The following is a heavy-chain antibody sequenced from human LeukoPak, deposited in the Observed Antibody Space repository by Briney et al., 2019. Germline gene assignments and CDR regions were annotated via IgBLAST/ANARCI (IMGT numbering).Heavy chain of an antibody. CDR2: IYTSGST. CDR3: ARGYDSSGYYNFDY. Sequence: PSETPSLTCTVSGASITTYYWSWIRQPAGKGLEWIGRIYTSGSTNYNPSLKSRVTMSVDTSKNQFSLNLSSVTAADTAVYYCARGYDSSGYYNFDYWGQGTLVTVSS. J-gene: IGHJ4*02. V-gene: IGHV4-4*07. D-gene: IGHD3-22*01. CDR1: GASITTYY.